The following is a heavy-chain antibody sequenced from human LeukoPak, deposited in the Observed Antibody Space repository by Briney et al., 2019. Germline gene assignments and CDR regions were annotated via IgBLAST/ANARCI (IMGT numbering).Heavy chain of an antibody. D-gene: IGHD2-2*02. Sequence: GGSLRLSCAASASTFSNYAMGWVRQAPGKGLEWVSAISGSGGNTYYADSVKGRSTISRDNSKNTLYLQMNSLRAEDTAIYYCVKEDQYCGSTGCYTVGFDYWGQGTLVTVSS. CDR2: ISGSGGNT. J-gene: IGHJ4*02. CDR1: ASTFSNYA. V-gene: IGHV3-23*01. CDR3: VKEDQYCGSTGCYTVGFDY.